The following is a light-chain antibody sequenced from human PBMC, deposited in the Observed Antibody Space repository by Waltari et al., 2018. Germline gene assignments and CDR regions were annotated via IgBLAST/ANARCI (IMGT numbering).Light chain of an antibody. J-gene: IGKJ3*01. V-gene: IGKV1-5*03. CDR3: QQYNLYST. CDR1: QTISSW. Sequence: DIQMTQSPSTLSASVGDRVTITCRASQTISSWLAWYQQKPGKAPKLLIYKASTLESGVPSRFSGSGSGTEFTLTISSLQPDDFATYYCQQYNLYSTFGPGTKVDIK. CDR2: KAS.